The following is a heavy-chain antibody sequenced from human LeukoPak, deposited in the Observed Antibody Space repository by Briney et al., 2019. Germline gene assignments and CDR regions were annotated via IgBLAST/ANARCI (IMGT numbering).Heavy chain of an antibody. D-gene: IGHD2-15*01. CDR3: ARGPHQYGSGGSCYQWDN. CDR1: GGSFSGYY. CDR2: INHSGST. V-gene: IGHV4-34*01. J-gene: IGHJ4*02. Sequence: SETLSLTCAVYGGSFSGYYWSWIRQPPGKGLEWIGEINHSGSTNYNPSLKSRVTISVDTSKNQFSLKLTSVTAADTAVYHCARGPHQYGSGGSCYQWDNWGQGTLVTVSS.